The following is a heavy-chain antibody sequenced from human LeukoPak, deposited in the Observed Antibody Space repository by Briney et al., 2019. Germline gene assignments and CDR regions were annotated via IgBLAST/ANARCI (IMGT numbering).Heavy chain of an antibody. CDR1: GGSISSGGYY. D-gene: IGHD6-19*01. CDR3: ARSPAGGYSSGWYGY. V-gene: IGHV4-31*03. Sequence: PSETLSLTCTVSGGSISSGGYYWSWIRQHPGKGLEWIGYIYYSGSTYYNPSLKSRVTISVDTSKNQFSLKLSSVTAADTAVYYCARSPAGGYSSGWYGYWGQGTLVTVSS. CDR2: IYYSGST. J-gene: IGHJ4*02.